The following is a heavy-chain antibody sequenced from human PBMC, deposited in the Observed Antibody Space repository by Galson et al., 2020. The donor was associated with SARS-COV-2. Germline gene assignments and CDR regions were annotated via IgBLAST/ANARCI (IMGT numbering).Heavy chain of an antibody. CDR2: IYSGGST. CDR3: ARDLVVRGEDI. J-gene: IGHJ3*02. CDR1: GFTFSNAW. V-gene: IGHV3-53*04. Sequence: GESLKISCAASGFTFSNAWMRWVRQAPGKGLEWVSVIYSGGSTYYAASVKGRFTISRHNSKNTLYLQMNSLRAEDTAVYYCARDLVVRGEDIWGQGTMVTVSS. D-gene: IGHD3-10*01.